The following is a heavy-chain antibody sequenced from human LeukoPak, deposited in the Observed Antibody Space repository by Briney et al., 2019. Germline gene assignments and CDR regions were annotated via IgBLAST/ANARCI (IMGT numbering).Heavy chain of an antibody. CDR3: AREGVAAAHKPPYY. CDR2: INAGNGNT. J-gene: IGHJ4*02. D-gene: IGHD6-13*01. V-gene: IGHV1-3*01. Sequence: GASVKVSCKASGYTFTSYAMHWVRQAPGQRLEWMGWINAGNGNTKYSQKFQGRVTITRDTSASTAYMELGSLRSEDTAVYYCAREGVAAAHKPPYYWGQGTLVTVSS. CDR1: GYTFTSYA.